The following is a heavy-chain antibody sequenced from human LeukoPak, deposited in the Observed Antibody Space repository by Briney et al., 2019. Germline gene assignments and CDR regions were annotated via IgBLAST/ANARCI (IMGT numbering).Heavy chain of an antibody. Sequence: QSGGSLRLSCAASGFTFSRYTMHRVRQAPGKGLEWVAVISYDGTNKFYADSVKGRFTISRDDSKNTLYLQMNSLRDEDTAVYYCARDDRNGLDPWGQGTLVSVSS. J-gene: IGHJ5*02. CDR1: GFTFSRYT. V-gene: IGHV3-30-3*01. CDR3: ARDDRNGLDP. CDR2: ISYDGTNK. D-gene: IGHD1-14*01.